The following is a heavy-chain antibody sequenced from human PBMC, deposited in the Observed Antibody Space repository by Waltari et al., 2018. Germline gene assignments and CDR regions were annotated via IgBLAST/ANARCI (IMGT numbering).Heavy chain of an antibody. CDR1: GGSISSSSYY. J-gene: IGHJ3*02. D-gene: IGHD3-3*01. V-gene: IGHV4-39*07. CDR2: IYYSGST. CDR3: ARQGKYYDFWSGYEPDAFDI. Sequence: QLQLQESGPGLVKPSETLSLTCTVSGGSISSSSYYWGWIRQPPGKGLEWIGSIYYSGSTYDNPSLKSRVTISVDTSKNQFSLKLSSVTAADTAVYYCARQGKYYDFWSGYEPDAFDIWGQGTMVTVSS.